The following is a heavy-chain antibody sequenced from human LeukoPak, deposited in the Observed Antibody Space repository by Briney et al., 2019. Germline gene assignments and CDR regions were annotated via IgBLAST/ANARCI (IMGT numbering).Heavy chain of an antibody. Sequence: SETLSLTCTVSGGSMNTYYWTWIRQTGWGGVEWIGQVHSSVGTTYNPSLRSRVSLSLDTSKNHFSLRLASVTAADTAVYFCARERDHGYSYGHVLDFWGQGIPVTVSS. CDR2: VHSSVGT. CDR3: ARERDHGYSYGHVLDF. J-gene: IGHJ4*02. CDR1: GGSMNTYY. D-gene: IGHD5-18*01. V-gene: IGHV4-4*07.